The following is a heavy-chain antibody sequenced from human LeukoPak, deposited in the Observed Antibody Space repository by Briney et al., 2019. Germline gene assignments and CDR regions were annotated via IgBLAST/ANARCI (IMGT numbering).Heavy chain of an antibody. V-gene: IGHV1-69*10. D-gene: IGHD3-22*01. Sequence: VKVSCKASGGTFSSYAISWVRQAPGQGLEWMGRIIPILGIANYAQKFQGRVTITADKSTSTAYMELSSLRSEDTAVYYCAMGTRYYYDSSGYYFDYWGQGTLVTVSS. CDR1: GGTFSSYA. CDR3: AMGTRYYYDSSGYYFDY. J-gene: IGHJ4*02. CDR2: IIPILGIA.